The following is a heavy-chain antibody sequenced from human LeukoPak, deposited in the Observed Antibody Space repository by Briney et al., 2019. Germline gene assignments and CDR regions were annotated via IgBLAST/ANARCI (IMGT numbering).Heavy chain of an antibody. V-gene: IGHV4-39*07. D-gene: IGHD6-19*01. J-gene: IGHJ4*02. CDR2: IYYSGST. CDR1: GGSISSSSYY. CDR3: ARFQYSSGWYSRYFDY. Sequence: PSETLSLTCTVSGGSISSSSYYWGWIRQPPGKGLEWIGSIYYSGSTYYNPSLKSRVTISVDTSKNQFSLKLSSVTAADTAVYYCARFQYSSGWYSRYFDYWGQGTLVTVSS.